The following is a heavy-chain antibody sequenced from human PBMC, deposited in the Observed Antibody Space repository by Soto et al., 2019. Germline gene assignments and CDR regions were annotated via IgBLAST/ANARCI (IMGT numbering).Heavy chain of an antibody. CDR2: ISGSGGST. Sequence: GGSLRLSCAASGFTFSSYAMSWVRQAPGKGLEWVSAISGSGGSTYYVDSVKGRFTISRDNSKNTLYLQMNSLRAEDTAVYYCAKDLGFYYYYGMEVWGQGTKVTVS. J-gene: IGHJ6*02. CDR1: GFTFSSYA. CDR3: AKDLGFYYYYGMEV. V-gene: IGHV3-23*01. D-gene: IGHD1-26*01.